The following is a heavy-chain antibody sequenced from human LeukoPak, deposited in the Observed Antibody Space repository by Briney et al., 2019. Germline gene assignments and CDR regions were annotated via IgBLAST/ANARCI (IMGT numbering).Heavy chain of an antibody. J-gene: IGHJ4*02. CDR2: IYYSGST. CDR3: ARRYSGSYNVLDY. Sequence: SETLSLTCTVSGGTISSYYWSWVRQPPGKGLEWIGYIYYSGSTNYNPSLKSRVTISVDTSKNQFSLKLSSVTAADTAVYYCARRYSGSYNVLDYWGQGTLVTVSS. V-gene: IGHV4-59*01. D-gene: IGHD1-26*01. CDR1: GGTISSYY.